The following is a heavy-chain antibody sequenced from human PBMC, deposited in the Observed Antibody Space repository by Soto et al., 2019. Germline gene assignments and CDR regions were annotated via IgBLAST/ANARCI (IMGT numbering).Heavy chain of an antibody. CDR2: IYWSGYE. Sequence: QGTLKESGPTLVKPTQTLTLTCSFSGFSLSTSGVGVGWIRQSPGKALEWLALIYWSGYEHYRPSLKSRLSIIKDTSKNHVVLIMTDMDPVDTATSYCARGLAPLPVFAFDIWGQGTMVTVSS. CDR1: GFSLSTSGVG. J-gene: IGHJ3*02. CDR3: ARGLAPLPVFAFDI. D-gene: IGHD6-6*01. V-gene: IGHV2-5*01.